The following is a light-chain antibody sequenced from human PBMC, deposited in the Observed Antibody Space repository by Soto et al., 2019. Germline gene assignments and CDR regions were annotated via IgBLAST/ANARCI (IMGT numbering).Light chain of an antibody. V-gene: IGKV1-9*01. J-gene: IGKJ4*01. CDR3: QQLNSYQLT. CDR1: QGISSY. Sequence: DIQLTQSPSFLSASVGDRVTITCRASQGISSYLAWYQQKPGKAPKLLIYAASTLQSVVPSRFSGSGSGTEFTHTISCLQPEDFGTYYCQQLNSYQLTFGGGTKVEIK. CDR2: AAS.